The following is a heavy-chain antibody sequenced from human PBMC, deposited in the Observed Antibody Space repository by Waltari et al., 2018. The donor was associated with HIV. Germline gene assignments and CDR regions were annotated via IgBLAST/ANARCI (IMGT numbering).Heavy chain of an antibody. D-gene: IGHD4-17*01. J-gene: IGHJ4*02. CDR3: ARNMVTTRQYDY. CDR1: GYTFTSSD. V-gene: IGHV1-8*01. Sequence: QVQLVQSGAEVKKPGASVKVSCKASGYTFTSSDFNWVRQATGQGLEWLGWMNPNSGNTGYAQKFQGRVTMTRNTSISTAYMELSSLISEDTAVYYCARNMVTTRQYDYWGQGSLVTVSS. CDR2: MNPNSGNT.